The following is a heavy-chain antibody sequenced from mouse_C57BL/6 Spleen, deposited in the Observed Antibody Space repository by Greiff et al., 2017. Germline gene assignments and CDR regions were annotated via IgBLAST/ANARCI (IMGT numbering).Heavy chain of an antibody. Sequence: VQLQQSGPELVKPGASVKMSCKASGYTFTDYNMHWVKQSHGKSLEWIGYINPNNGGTSYNQKFKGKATLTVNQSSSTAYMELRSLTSEDSAVYYCAREGETRYFDVWGTGTTVTVSS. CDR2: INPNNGGT. V-gene: IGHV1-22*01. CDR3: AREGETRYFDV. CDR1: GYTFTDYN. J-gene: IGHJ1*03.